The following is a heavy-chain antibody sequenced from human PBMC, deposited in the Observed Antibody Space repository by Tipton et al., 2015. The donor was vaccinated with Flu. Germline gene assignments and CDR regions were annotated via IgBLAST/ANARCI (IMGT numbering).Heavy chain of an antibody. CDR1: GGSISSYY. CDR3: ARTRLLGDYYYYGMDV. Sequence: TLSLTCTVSGGSISSYYWSWIRQPPGKGLEWIGYSYYSGSTNYNPSLRSRVTISVDTSKNQFSLKLSSVTAADTDVHYCARTRLLGDYYYYGMDVWGQGTTVTVSS. J-gene: IGHJ6*02. D-gene: IGHD3-3*01. CDR2: SYYSGST. V-gene: IGHV4-59*01.